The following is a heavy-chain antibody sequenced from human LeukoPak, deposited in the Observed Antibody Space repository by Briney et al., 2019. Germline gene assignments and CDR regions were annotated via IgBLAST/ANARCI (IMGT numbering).Heavy chain of an antibody. CDR1: GGSISSYY. J-gene: IGHJ6*02. V-gene: IGHV4-59*08. D-gene: IGHD2-15*01. CDR2: IYYSGST. CDR3: ARLPIVVVVAATRGTSNYYYGMDV. Sequence: SETLPLTCTVSGGSISSYYWSWIRQPPGKGLEWIGYIYYSGSTNYNPSLKSRVTISVDTSKNQFSLKLSSVTAADTAVYYCARLPIVVVVAATRGTSNYYYGMDVWGQGTTVTVSS.